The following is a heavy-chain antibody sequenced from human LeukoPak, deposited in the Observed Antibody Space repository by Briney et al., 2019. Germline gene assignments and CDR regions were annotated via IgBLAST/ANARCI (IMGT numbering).Heavy chain of an antibody. J-gene: IGHJ4*02. CDR1: GFTFGDYG. CDR3: TRNPHPYCSGVHCPSDC. Sequence: PGGSLRLSCTTSGFTFGDYGMSWFRQAPGKGLEWVSFIRSKTYSGATDYAASVRGRFVISRDDSESIAYLQMNSLKTEDTGVYYCTRNPHPYCSGVHCPSDCWGQGALVTVSS. CDR2: IRSKTYSGAT. V-gene: IGHV3-49*03. D-gene: IGHD2-15*01.